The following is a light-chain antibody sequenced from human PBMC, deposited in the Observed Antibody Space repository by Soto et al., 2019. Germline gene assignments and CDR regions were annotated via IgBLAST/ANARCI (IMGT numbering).Light chain of an antibody. V-gene: IGLV1-44*01. CDR1: SSNIGTNT. Sequence: QSVLTQPPSASETPGQRVTISCSGSSSNIGTNTVNWYQHLPGTAPKLLIYSTYQRPSGVPDRFSGSRSGTSASLAISGLQSEDEAAYYCAAWDDSLKGWVFGGGTKLTVL. J-gene: IGLJ3*02. CDR3: AAWDDSLKGWV. CDR2: STY.